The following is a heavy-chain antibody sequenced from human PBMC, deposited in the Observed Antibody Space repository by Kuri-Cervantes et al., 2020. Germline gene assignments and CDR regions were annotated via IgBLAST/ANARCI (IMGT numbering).Heavy chain of an antibody. CDR1: GFTFINYA. J-gene: IGHJ4*02. CDR2: ISASGANT. Sequence: GESLKISCAASGFTFINYAMNWVRQTPEKGPEWVSAISASGANTYYADSVKGRFTMSRDNSQNTIFLQMNSLRPEDTAVYYCATHPEGSVQDFGYWGQGTLVTVSS. D-gene: IGHD6-19*01. CDR3: ATHPEGSVQDFGY. V-gene: IGHV3-23*01.